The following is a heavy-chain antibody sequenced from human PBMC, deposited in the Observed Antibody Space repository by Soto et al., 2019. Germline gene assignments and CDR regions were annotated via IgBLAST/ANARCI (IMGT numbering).Heavy chain of an antibody. J-gene: IGHJ5*02. V-gene: IGHV3-64*01. CDR2: ISSHGDST. CDR1: GFTFSNYA. CDR3: ARGAGGLDP. Sequence: PGGSLRLSCAASGFTFSNYAMHWVRQAPGKGLEYVSAISSHGDSTYYANSVKGRFTISRDNSKNTLYLQMGSLRTEDMAVYYCARGAGGLDPWGQGTLVTVSS. D-gene: IGHD3-10*01.